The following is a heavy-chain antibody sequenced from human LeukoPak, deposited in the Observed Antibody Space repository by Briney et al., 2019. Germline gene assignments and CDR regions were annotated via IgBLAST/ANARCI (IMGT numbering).Heavy chain of an antibody. CDR1: GYTFTGYY. J-gene: IGHJ6*02. Sequence: ASVTVSCKASGYTFTGYYMHWVRQAPGQGLEWMGWINPNSGGTNYAQKFQGWVTMTRDTSISTAYMELSRLRSDDTAVYYCAREDIVVVPAAPGMDVWGQGTTVTVSS. CDR3: AREDIVVVPAAPGMDV. V-gene: IGHV1-2*04. CDR2: INPNSGGT. D-gene: IGHD2-2*01.